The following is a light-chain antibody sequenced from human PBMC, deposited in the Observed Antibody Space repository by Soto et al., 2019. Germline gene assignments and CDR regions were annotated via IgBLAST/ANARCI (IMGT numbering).Light chain of an antibody. Sequence: DIQLTQSPASLSASVGDRVTITCRASQGISNFLAWYQQKPGESPKLLIYAASTFQSGAPSRFSASGSETHFTRSLSNLQPEDAGTFYWQKYISVPPTFGHGTMVEIK. CDR2: AAS. CDR3: QKYISVPPT. V-gene: IGKV1-27*01. J-gene: IGKJ1*01. CDR1: QGISNF.